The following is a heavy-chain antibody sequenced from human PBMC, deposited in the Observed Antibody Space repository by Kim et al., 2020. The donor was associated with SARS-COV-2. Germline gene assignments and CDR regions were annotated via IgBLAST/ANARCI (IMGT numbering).Heavy chain of an antibody. V-gene: IGHV4-59*13. CDR2: IYYSGST. Sequence: SETLSLTCTVSGDSISSYYWSWIRQPPGKGLEWIGYIYYSGSTNYNPSLKSRVTISVDTSKNQFSLKLSSVTAADTAVYYCAIDRVVCGMDVWGQGTTVTVSS. J-gene: IGHJ6*02. CDR3: AIDRVVCGMDV. CDR1: GDSISSYY. D-gene: IGHD3-10*01.